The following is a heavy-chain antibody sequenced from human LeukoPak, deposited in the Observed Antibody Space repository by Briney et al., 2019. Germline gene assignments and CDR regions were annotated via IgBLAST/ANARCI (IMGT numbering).Heavy chain of an antibody. Sequence: ASVKVSCKASGYTFTGYYVHWVRQAPGQGLEWMGWINPNSGGTNYAQKFQGRVTMTRDTSISTAYMELSRLRSDDTAVYYCASIYDYVWGSYRDYGMDVWGKGTTVTVSS. CDR2: INPNSGGT. CDR1: GYTFTGYY. CDR3: ASIYDYVWGSYRDYGMDV. J-gene: IGHJ6*04. V-gene: IGHV1-2*02. D-gene: IGHD3-16*02.